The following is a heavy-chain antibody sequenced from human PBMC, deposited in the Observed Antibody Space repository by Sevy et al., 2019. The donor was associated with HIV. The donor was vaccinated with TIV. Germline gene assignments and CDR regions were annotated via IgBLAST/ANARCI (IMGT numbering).Heavy chain of an antibody. Sequence: GGSLRLSCAASGFTFSSYAMHWVRQAPGKGLEWGAVISYDGSNKYYADSVKGRLTISRDNSKNTLYLQMNSLRAEDTAVYYCARDSEMATWYFQHWGQGTLVTVSS. CDR1: GFTFSSYA. CDR2: ISYDGSNK. J-gene: IGHJ1*01. V-gene: IGHV3-30*04. CDR3: ARDSEMATWYFQH. D-gene: IGHD5-12*01.